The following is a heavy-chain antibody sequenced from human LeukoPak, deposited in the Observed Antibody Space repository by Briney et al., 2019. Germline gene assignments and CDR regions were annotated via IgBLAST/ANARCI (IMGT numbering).Heavy chain of an antibody. CDR2: ISSSGSTI. D-gene: IGHD6-13*01. Sequence: PGGSLRLSCAASGFTFSSYEMNWVRQAPGKGLEWVSYISSSGSTIYYADSVKGRFTISRDNAKNSLYLQMNSLRAEDTAVYYCATDGGPEYSSNWYLYWGQGTLVTVSS. V-gene: IGHV3-48*03. CDR3: ATDGGPEYSSNWYLY. CDR1: GFTFSSYE. J-gene: IGHJ4*02.